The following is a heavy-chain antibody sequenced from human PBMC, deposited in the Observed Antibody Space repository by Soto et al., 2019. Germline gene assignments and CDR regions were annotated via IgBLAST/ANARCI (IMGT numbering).Heavy chain of an antibody. V-gene: IGHV1-69*13. D-gene: IGHD2-2*01. CDR1: GGTFSSYA. CDR3: ARGYSLRNIVVVPAARGYYYYYGMDV. CDR2: IIPIFGTA. Sequence: SVKVSCKASGGTFSSYAISWVRQAPGQGLEWMGGIIPIFGTANYAQKFQGRVTITADESTSTAYMELSSLRSEDTAVYYCARGYSLRNIVVVPAARGYYYYYGMDVWGQGTTVTVSS. J-gene: IGHJ6*02.